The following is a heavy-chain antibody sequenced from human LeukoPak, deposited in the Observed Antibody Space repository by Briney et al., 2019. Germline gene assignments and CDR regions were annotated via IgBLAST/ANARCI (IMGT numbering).Heavy chain of an antibody. CDR2: IYTSGST. V-gene: IGHV4-4*07. J-gene: IGHJ4*02. CDR3: ARAGSGSY. Sequence: SETLSLTCTVPGGSLRSYIWSWMRQRARKGLEWSGRIYTSGSTNYNPSPKSRVTMSVYTSKNQFSLKLSSVTAADTAVYYCARAGSGSYWGQGTLVTVSS. CDR1: GGSLRSYI. D-gene: IGHD3-10*01.